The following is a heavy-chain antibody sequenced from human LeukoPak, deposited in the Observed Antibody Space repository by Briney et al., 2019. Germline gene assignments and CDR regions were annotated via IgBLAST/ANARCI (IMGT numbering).Heavy chain of an antibody. Sequence: GGSLRLSCVASGFTVSANCMSWVRQTPGKGLEWVSLLYSDGSTYYSDSVKGRFTMSRDNSKNTLYLQMSSLRAGDTAVYYCARCDGYDYFDYWGQGTLVTVSA. D-gene: IGHD5-24*01. V-gene: IGHV3-53*01. J-gene: IGHJ4*02. CDR3: ARCDGYDYFDY. CDR2: LYSDGST. CDR1: GFTVSANC.